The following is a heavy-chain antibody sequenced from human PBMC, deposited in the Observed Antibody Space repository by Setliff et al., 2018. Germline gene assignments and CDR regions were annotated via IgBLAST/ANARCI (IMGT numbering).Heavy chain of an antibody. V-gene: IGHV4-4*08. J-gene: IGHJ6*03. CDR3: ARAYYYASGNSHNYYMDV. Sequence: SETLSLTCTVSGGSISSDYWSWIRQPPGKGLEWIGYIYSSGSTKYNPSLKSRVTISVDTSKNQFSLKLNSVTAADTAVYYCARAYYYASGNSHNYYMDVWGKGTAVTVSS. CDR2: IYSSGST. D-gene: IGHD3-10*01. CDR1: GGSISSDY.